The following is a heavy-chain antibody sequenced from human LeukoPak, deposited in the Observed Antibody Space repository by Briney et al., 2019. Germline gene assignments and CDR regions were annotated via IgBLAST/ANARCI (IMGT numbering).Heavy chain of an antibody. CDR2: INHSGST. D-gene: IGHD3-10*01. CDR3: ARGDVLLDY. Sequence: SETLSLTCAVYGGSFSGYYWSWVRQPPGKGLEWIGEINHSGSTNYNPSLKSRVTISVDTSKNQFSLKLSSVTAADTAVYYCARGDVLLDYWGQGTLVTVSS. V-gene: IGHV4-34*01. CDR1: GGSFSGYY. J-gene: IGHJ4*02.